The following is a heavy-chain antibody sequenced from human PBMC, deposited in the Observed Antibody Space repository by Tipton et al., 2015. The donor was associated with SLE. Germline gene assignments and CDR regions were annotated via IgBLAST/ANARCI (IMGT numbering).Heavy chain of an antibody. D-gene: IGHD7-27*01. CDR1: GGSFSGYY. CDR2: INHSGST. CDR3: ASGGVTGDSNWFDP. J-gene: IGHJ5*02. Sequence: TLSLTCAVYGGSFSGYYWSWIRQPPGKGLEWMGEINHSGSTNYNPSLQSRVTISVDTSKNQFSLKLSSVTAADTAVYYCASGGVTGDSNWFDPWGQGTLVTGSS. V-gene: IGHV4-34*01.